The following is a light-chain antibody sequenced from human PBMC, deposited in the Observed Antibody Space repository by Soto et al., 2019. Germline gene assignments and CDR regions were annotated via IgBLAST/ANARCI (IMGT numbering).Light chain of an antibody. J-gene: IGLJ1*01. CDR1: SSDVGGYNY. Sequence: QSALTQPRSVSGSPGQSVTNSCTGTSSDVGGYNYVSWYQQHPGKAPKLMIYDVSKRPSGVPDRFSGSKSGNTASLTISGLQAEDEADYYCCSYAGSYTFTYVFGTGTKVTVL. CDR3: CSYAGSYTFTYV. CDR2: DVS. V-gene: IGLV2-11*01.